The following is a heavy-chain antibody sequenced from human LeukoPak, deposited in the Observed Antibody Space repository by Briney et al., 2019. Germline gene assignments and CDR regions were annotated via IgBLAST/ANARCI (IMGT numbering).Heavy chain of an antibody. Sequence: GGSLRLSCAASGFTFSSYWMSWVRQAPGKGLEWVANIKQDGSEKYYVDSVKGRFTISRDNAKNSLYLQMNSLRAEDTAVYYCARANGVPYYYYYYMDVWGKGTTVTISS. J-gene: IGHJ6*03. D-gene: IGHD4-17*01. V-gene: IGHV3-7*01. CDR1: GFTFSSYW. CDR2: IKQDGSEK. CDR3: ARANGVPYYYYYYMDV.